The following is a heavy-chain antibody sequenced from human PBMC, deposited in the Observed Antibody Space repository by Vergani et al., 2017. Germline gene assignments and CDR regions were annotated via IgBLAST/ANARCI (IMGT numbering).Heavy chain of an antibody. Sequence: QVQLVQSGAEVKKPGSSVKVSCKASGGTFSSYAISWVRQAPGQGLEWMGGIIPIFGTANYAQKFQGRVTITADESTSAAYMELSSLRSEDTAVYYCARGGYSSSWCEGHPKLNYYYYMDVWGKGTTVTVSS. V-gene: IGHV1-69*01. D-gene: IGHD6-13*01. CDR3: ARGGYSSSWCEGHPKLNYYYYMDV. CDR1: GGTFSSYA. CDR2: IIPIFGTA. J-gene: IGHJ6*03.